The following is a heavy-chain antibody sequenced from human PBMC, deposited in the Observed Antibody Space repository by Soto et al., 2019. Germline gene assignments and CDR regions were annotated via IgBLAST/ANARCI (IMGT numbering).Heavy chain of an antibody. D-gene: IGHD3-9*01. Sequence: QVQLVQSGAEVKKPGSSVKVSCKASGGTFSIYAISWVRQSPGQGLEWLGGIIPIFGTANYAQKFQGRVTITADESTRTAYMELSSLRSEDTAVYYCARGASERYFDWSFDYWGQGTLVTVSS. CDR2: IIPIFGTA. CDR3: ARGASERYFDWSFDY. CDR1: GGTFSIYA. V-gene: IGHV1-69*12. J-gene: IGHJ4*02.